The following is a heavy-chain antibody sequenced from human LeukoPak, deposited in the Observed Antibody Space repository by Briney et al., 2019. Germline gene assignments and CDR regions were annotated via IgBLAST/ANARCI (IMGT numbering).Heavy chain of an antibody. Sequence: SETLSLTCTVSGYSISSGYYWGWIRQPPGKGLEWIGSIYHSGSTYYNPSLKSRVTISVDTSKNQSSLKLSSVTAADTAVYYCARDGPDLHFDYWGQGTLVTVSS. V-gene: IGHV4-38-2*02. CDR1: GYSISSGYY. CDR2: IYHSGST. J-gene: IGHJ4*02. CDR3: ARDGPDLHFDY.